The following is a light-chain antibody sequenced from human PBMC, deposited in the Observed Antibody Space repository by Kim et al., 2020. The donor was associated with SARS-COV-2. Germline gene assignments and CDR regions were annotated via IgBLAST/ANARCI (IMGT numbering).Light chain of an antibody. CDR3: QQYNSYSLT. Sequence: DIQMTQSPSTLSASVGDRVTITCRASQSISSWLAWYQQKPGKAPKLLIYKASSLESGVPSRFSGSGSGTEFTLTISSLQPDDFATYYCQQYNSYSLTFGGVTKVDIK. J-gene: IGKJ4*01. CDR1: QSISSW. CDR2: KAS. V-gene: IGKV1-5*03.